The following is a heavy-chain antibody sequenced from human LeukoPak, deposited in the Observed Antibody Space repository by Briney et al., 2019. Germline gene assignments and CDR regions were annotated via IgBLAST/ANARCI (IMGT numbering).Heavy chain of an antibody. D-gene: IGHD1-26*01. Sequence: SQTLSLTCTVSGGSISSGGYYWSWIRQHPGKGLEWIGYIYYSGSTYYNPSPKSRVTISVDTSKNQFSLKLSSVTAADTAVYYCARDRVGATVAFDIWGQGTMVTVSS. CDR1: GGSISSGGYY. J-gene: IGHJ3*02. CDR3: ARDRVGATVAFDI. CDR2: IYYSGST. V-gene: IGHV4-31*03.